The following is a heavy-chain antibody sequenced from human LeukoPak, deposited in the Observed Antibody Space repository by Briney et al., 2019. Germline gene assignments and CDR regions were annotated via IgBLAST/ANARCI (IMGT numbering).Heavy chain of an antibody. D-gene: IGHD2-21*02. Sequence: GGSLRLSCAASGFTFSSYTMNWVPQSPGKGLEWVSSIACSRGYIFYADSVKGRFTISRDNAKKSLYLQRTSLTAEETAVYYWARDRGAYCGGACYLGFDYWGRGTLVTVSS. CDR3: ARDRGAYCGGACYLGFDY. V-gene: IGHV3-21*01. CDR2: IACSRGYI. J-gene: IGHJ4*01. CDR1: GFTFSSYT.